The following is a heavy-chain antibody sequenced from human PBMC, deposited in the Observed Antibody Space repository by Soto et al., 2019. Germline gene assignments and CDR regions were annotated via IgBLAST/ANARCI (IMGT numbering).Heavy chain of an antibody. J-gene: IGHJ4*02. Sequence: QVQLVQSGAEVKKPGASVKVSCKASGYTFTSYGISWVRQAPGQGLERMGWISAYNGNTNYAQKLQGRVTMTTDTSTSTAYMELRGLRSDDTAVYYCARDCFSGGNSFAMGYWGQGTLVTVSS. CDR3: ARDCFSGGNSFAMGY. V-gene: IGHV1-18*04. D-gene: IGHD2-21*02. CDR1: GYTFTSYG. CDR2: ISAYNGNT.